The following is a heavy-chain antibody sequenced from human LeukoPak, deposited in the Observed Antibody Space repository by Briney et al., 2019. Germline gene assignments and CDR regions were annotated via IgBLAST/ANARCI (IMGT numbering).Heavy chain of an antibody. D-gene: IGHD3-22*01. Sequence: ASVKVSCKASGGTFSSYAISWVRQAPGQGLEWMGWISAYNGNTNYAQKLQGRVTMTTDTSTSTAYMELRSLRSDDTAVYYCARDPYYDSSGYTYFDYWGQGTLVTVSS. CDR2: ISAYNGNT. V-gene: IGHV1-18*01. CDR3: ARDPYYDSSGYTYFDY. CDR1: GGTFSSYA. J-gene: IGHJ4*02.